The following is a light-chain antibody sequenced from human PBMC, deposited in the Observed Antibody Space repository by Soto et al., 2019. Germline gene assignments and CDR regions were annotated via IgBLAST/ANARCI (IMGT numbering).Light chain of an antibody. Sequence: AIRMTHSPSSFSASTGARATITCRASKGISIYLAWYQQKPGKAPKLLIYAASTLQSGVPSRFSGSGSGTDFTLTISCLQSEDFATYYCQQYYSYPRTFGQGTKVEIK. J-gene: IGKJ1*01. CDR1: KGISIY. CDR2: AAS. CDR3: QQYYSYPRT. V-gene: IGKV1-8*01.